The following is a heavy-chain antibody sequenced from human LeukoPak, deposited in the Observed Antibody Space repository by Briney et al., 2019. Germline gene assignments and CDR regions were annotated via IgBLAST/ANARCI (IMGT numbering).Heavy chain of an antibody. V-gene: IGHV5-51*01. CDR3: ASQYYYDRGAFDI. CDR1: GYSFTSYW. J-gene: IGHJ3*02. D-gene: IGHD3-22*01. CDR2: IYPGDSDT. Sequence: GESLKISCKGSGYSFTSYWIGWVRQVPGKGLEWMGIIYPGDSDTRYSPSFQGQVTISADKSISTAYLQWSSLKASDTAMYYCASQYYYDRGAFDIWGQGTMVTVSS.